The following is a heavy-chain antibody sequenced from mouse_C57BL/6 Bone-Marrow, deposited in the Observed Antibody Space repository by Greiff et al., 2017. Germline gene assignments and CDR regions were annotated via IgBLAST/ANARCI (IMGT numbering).Heavy chain of an antibody. Sequence: VMLVESGPGLVAPSQSLSITCTVSVFSLTSYGVDWVRQSPGKGLEWLGVIWGVGSTNYNSALKSRLSISKDNSTSQVFLKMNSLQTDDTAMYYCASGGNFAYWGQGTLVTVSA. V-gene: IGHV2-6*01. D-gene: IGHD2-1*01. CDR1: VFSLTSYG. CDR2: IWGVGST. CDR3: ASGGNFAY. J-gene: IGHJ3*01.